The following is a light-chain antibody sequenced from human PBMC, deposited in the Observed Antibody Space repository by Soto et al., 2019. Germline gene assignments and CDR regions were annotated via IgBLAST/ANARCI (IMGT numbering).Light chain of an antibody. J-gene: IGLJ1*01. CDR3: SSYTSSSTLYV. Sequence: QSALTQPASVSGSPGQSITISCTGTSSDIGTYDYVSWCQQHPGKAPKLMIYEVSNRPSGVSNRFSGSKSGNTASLTISGLQAEDEADYYCSSYTSSSTLYVFGTGTKVTVL. CDR1: SSDIGTYDY. CDR2: EVS. V-gene: IGLV2-14*01.